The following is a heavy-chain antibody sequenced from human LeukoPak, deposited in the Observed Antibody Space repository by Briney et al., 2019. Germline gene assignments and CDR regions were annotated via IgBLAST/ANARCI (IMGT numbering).Heavy chain of an antibody. D-gene: IGHD3-10*01. CDR1: GGSISRYY. J-gene: IGHJ4*02. CDR2: IYTSGST. CDR3: ARATVYYGSAYYFDY. V-gene: IGHV4-4*07. Sequence: SETMSLTCTVAGGSISRYYWSWIRQPAGKGLEWIGRIYTSGSTNYNPSLKSRVTMSVDTSKNQFSLKLSSVTAAGTAVYYCARATVYYGSAYYFDYWGQGTLVTVSS.